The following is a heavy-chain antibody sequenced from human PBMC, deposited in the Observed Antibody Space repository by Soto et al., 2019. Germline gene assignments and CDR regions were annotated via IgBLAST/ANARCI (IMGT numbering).Heavy chain of an antibody. CDR2: INHSGST. CDR1: GGSFSGYY. D-gene: IGHD5-18*01. J-gene: IGHJ6*02. V-gene: IGHV4-34*01. Sequence: QVQLQQWGAGLLKPSETLSLTCAVYGGSFSGYYWSWIRQPPGKGLEWIGEINHSGSTNYNPSLKSRVTISVDTSKNQFSLTLSSVTAANTAVYYCARAGYSYGDYYGMDVWGRGTTVTVSS. CDR3: ARAGYSYGDYYGMDV.